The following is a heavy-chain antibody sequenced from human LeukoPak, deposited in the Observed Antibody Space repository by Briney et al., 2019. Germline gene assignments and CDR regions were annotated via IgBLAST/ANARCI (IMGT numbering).Heavy chain of an antibody. CDR1: GFTFSDYY. Sequence: GGSLRLSCAASGFTFSDYYMSWILQAPGKGLEWVSYISSSSSYTNYADSVKGRFTISRDNAKNSLYLQMNSLRAEDTAVYYCPRAAYDILTGYSDAFDIWGQGTMVTVSS. D-gene: IGHD3-9*01. CDR2: ISSSSSYT. V-gene: IGHV3-11*06. J-gene: IGHJ3*02. CDR3: PRAAYDILTGYSDAFDI.